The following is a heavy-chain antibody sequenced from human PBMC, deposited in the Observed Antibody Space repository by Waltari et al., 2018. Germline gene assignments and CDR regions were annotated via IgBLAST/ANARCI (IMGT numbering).Heavy chain of an antibody. CDR1: GYSISSGYY. J-gene: IGHJ4*02. D-gene: IGHD2-15*01. Sequence: QVQLQESGPGLVKPSETLSLTCAVSGYSISSGYYWGWIRQPPGKGLEWIGSIYHSGSTYYNPSLKSRVTISVDTSKNQFSLKLSSVTAADTAVYYCARGGDSCSGGSCYFDYWGQGTLVTVSS. CDR3: ARGGDSCSGGSCYFDY. V-gene: IGHV4-38-2*01. CDR2: IYHSGST.